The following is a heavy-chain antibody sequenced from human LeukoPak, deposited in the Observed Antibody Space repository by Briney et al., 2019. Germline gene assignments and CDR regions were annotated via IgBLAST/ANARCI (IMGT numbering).Heavy chain of an antibody. D-gene: IGHD3-10*01. Sequence: GRSLRLSCAASGFTFRFSDMHWVRQAPGKGLEWVAVISYDESNKYYADSVKGRFTISRDNSKNTLSLQMNSLRAEDSAVYYCSTTMIRGVDFDYWGQGTLVTVSS. CDR3: STTMIRGVDFDY. J-gene: IGHJ4*02. CDR1: GFTFRFSD. CDR2: ISYDESNK. V-gene: IGHV3-30*03.